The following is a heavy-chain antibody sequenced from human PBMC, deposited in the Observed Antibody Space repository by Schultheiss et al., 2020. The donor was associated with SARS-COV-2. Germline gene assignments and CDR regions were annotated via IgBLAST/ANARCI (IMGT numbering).Heavy chain of an antibody. CDR1: GGSISSSSYY. V-gene: IGHV4-39*01. CDR2: IYYSGST. Sequence: SQTLSLTCTVSGGSISSSSYYWGWIRQPPGKGLEWIGSIYYSGSTYYNPSLKSRVTISVDTSKNQFSLKLSSVTAADTAVYYCARMVVAATRAFDIWGQGTMVTVSS. CDR3: ARMVVAATRAFDI. J-gene: IGHJ3*02. D-gene: IGHD2-15*01.